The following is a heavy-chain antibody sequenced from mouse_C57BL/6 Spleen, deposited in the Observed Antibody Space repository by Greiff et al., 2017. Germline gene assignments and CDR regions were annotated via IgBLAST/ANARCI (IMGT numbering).Heavy chain of an antibody. J-gene: IGHJ4*01. CDR2: IYPGDGDT. V-gene: IGHV1-82*01. D-gene: IGHD1-1*01. CDR1: GYAFSSSW. Sequence: VQLQQSGPELVKPGASVKISCKASGYAFSSSWMNWVKQRPGKGLEWIGRIYPGDGDTNYNGKFKGKATLTADKSSSTAYMQLSSLTSEDSAVYFCANVRGYAMDYWGQGTSVTVSS. CDR3: ANVRGYAMDY.